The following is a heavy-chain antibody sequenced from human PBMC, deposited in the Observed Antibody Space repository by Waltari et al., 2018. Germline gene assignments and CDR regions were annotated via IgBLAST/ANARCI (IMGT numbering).Heavy chain of an antibody. CDR1: GGSINSSGYY. D-gene: IGHD1-26*01. Sequence: QLQLQESGPGLVKPSETLSLTCTVSGGSINSSGYYWGWIRQPPGKGLEWIASIYFSGITDSNPSLKSRVTISVGTSKNQSSLKLTSGTAADTAVYSCARQRSGTYAVDIDCWGGGTLVTVSS. CDR2: IYFSGIT. V-gene: IGHV4-39*01. J-gene: IGHJ4*02. CDR3: ARQRSGTYAVDIDC.